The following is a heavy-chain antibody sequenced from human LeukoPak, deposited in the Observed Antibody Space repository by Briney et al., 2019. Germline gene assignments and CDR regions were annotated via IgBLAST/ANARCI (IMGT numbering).Heavy chain of an antibody. Sequence: SETLSLTCTVSGGSISSYYWSWIRQPPGKGLEWIGYIYYSGSTNYNPSLKSRVTISVDTSKNQFSLKLSSVTAADTAVYYCASIAPYYYDSSGYYSDYWGQGTLVTVSS. J-gene: IGHJ4*02. CDR1: GGSISSYY. V-gene: IGHV4-59*01. CDR2: IYYSGST. D-gene: IGHD3-22*01. CDR3: ASIAPYYYDSSGYYSDY.